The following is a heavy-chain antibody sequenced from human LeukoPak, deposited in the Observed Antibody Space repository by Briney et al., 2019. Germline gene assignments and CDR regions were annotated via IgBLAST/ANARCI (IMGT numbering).Heavy chain of an antibody. D-gene: IGHD2-2*01. V-gene: IGHV1-2*02. CDR3: ARGCGSTSCHYNWFDP. J-gene: IGHJ5*02. Sequence: ASVKVSCKASGYTFTSYGISWVRQAPGQGLEWMGWINPNSGGTNYAQKFQGRVTMTRDTSISTAYMELSRLRSDDTAVYYCARGCGSTSCHYNWFDPWGQGTLVTVSS. CDR2: INPNSGGT. CDR1: GYTFTSYG.